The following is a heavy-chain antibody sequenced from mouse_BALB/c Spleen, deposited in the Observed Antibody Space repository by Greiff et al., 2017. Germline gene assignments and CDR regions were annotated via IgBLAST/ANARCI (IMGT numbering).Heavy chain of an antibody. CDR2: ISYSGST. J-gene: IGHJ2*01. CDR3: ASDTTVVR. D-gene: IGHD1-1*01. CDR1: GYSITSDYA. Sequence: EVKLVESGPGLVKPSQSLSLTCTVTGYSITSDYAWNWIRQFPGNKLEWMGYISYSGSTSYNPSLKSRISITRDTSKNQFFLQLNSVTTEDTATYYCASDTTVVRWGQGTTLTVSS. V-gene: IGHV3-2*02.